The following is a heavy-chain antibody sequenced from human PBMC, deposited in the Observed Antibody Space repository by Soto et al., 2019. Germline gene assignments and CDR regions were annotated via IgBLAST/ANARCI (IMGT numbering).Heavy chain of an antibody. CDR2: IIPILGIA. J-gene: IGHJ3*02. CDR3: ARALLVATVVIPVDPAFDI. Sequence: SVKVSCKASGYTFTSYPMHLVRQAPGQRLEWMGRIIPILGIANYAQKFQGRVTITADKSTSTAYMELSSLRSEDTAVYYCARALLVATVVIPVDPAFDIXXQRTMVPXSS. D-gene: IGHD4-17*01. V-gene: IGHV1-69*04. CDR1: GYTFTSYP.